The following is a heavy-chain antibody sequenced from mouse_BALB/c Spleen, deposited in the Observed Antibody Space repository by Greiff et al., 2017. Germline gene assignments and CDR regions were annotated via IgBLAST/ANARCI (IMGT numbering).Heavy chain of an antibody. CDR2: IDPENGDT. J-gene: IGHJ3*01. Sequence: VQLQQSGAELVRSGASVKLSCTASGFNIKDYYMHWVKQRPEQGLEWIGWIDPENGDTEYAPKFQGKATMTADTSSNTAYLQLSSLTSEDTAVYYCHYDYGAYWGQGTLVTVSA. D-gene: IGHD2-4*01. V-gene: IGHV14-4*02. CDR1: GFNIKDYY. CDR3: HYDYGAY.